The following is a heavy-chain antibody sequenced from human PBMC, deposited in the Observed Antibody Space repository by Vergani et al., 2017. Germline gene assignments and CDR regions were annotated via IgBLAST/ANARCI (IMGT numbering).Heavy chain of an antibody. CDR1: GGSFSGYY. V-gene: IGHV4-34*01. J-gene: IGHJ6*03. CDR2: INHSGST. CDR3: ARRRSYYYYYMDV. D-gene: IGHD5-24*01. Sequence: QVQLQQWGAGLLKPSETLSLTCAVYGGSFSGYYWSWIRQPPGKGLEWIGEINHSGSTNYNPSLKSRVTISVDTSKHQFSLKLSSVTAADTAVYYCARRRSYYYYYMDVWGKGTTVTVSS.